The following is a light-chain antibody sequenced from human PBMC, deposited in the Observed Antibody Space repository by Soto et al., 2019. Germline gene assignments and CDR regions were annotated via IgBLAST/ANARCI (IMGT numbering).Light chain of an antibody. Sequence: DIQMTQSPSTLSASVGDRVTITCRASQSIDNWLAWYQEKPGKAPKLLIYKTSTLASGVPSRFSGSASGTEFTPTISSLQPDDFATYYCQQYYTMYTFGRGTRLEI. J-gene: IGKJ2*01. CDR1: QSIDNW. CDR3: QQYYTMYT. CDR2: KTS. V-gene: IGKV1-5*03.